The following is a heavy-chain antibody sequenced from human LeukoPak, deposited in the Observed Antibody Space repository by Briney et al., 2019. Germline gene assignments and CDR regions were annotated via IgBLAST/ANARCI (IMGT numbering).Heavy chain of an antibody. CDR1: GFLYNSYP. CDR2: ISNDVNNK. Sequence: GSPVTLLCGASGFLYNSYPMHWVRQAPGRGVEWVAVISNDVNNKYYADSVKGRFTISRDNSNNTLSLQMNGLRVEDTAVYYCARPDDSESFYRANHYWGRGTLVTVSS. J-gene: IGHJ4*02. V-gene: IGHV3-30*04. D-gene: IGHD3-10*01. CDR3: ARPDDSESFYRANHY.